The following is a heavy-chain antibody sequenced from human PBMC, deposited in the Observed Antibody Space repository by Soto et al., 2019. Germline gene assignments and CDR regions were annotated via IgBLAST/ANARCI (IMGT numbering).Heavy chain of an antibody. J-gene: IGHJ5*01. CDR1: GGSFSGHA. CDR3: STRAYDTNGYYRFDP. CDR2: INHSGRV. D-gene: IGHD3-22*01. V-gene: IGHV4-34*01. Sequence: SETLALTCAVYGGSFSGHAWTWIRQSPGKGLEWIGDINHSGRVNYIPSLKSRVTISLDTSKNQCSLTLSAVTAADTSMYYCSTRAYDTNGYYRFDPWGQGTLVTVSS.